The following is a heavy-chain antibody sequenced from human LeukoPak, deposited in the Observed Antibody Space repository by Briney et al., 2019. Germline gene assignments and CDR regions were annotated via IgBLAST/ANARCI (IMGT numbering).Heavy chain of an antibody. Sequence: EASVKVSCKASGGTFSSYAISWVRQAPGQGLEWMGGVIPIFGTANYAQKFQGRATITADKSTSTAYMELSSLRSEDTAAYYCARDQNAGYCSGGSCPRYFDYWGQGTLVTVSS. CDR3: ARDQNAGYCSGGSCPRYFDY. CDR2: VIPIFGTA. CDR1: GGTFSSYA. J-gene: IGHJ4*02. V-gene: IGHV1-69*06. D-gene: IGHD2-15*01.